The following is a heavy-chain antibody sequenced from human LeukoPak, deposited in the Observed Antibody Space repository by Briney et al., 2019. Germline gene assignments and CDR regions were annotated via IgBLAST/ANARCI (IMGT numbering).Heavy chain of an antibody. V-gene: IGHV3-21*01. J-gene: IGHJ4*02. CDR3: ARVRSPRYFDY. Sequence: GGSLRLSCAASGFTFSSYSMNWVRQAPGKGLEWVSSISSSSSNIYYADSVKGRFTISRDNAKNSLYLQMNSLRAEDTAVYYCARVRSPRYFDYWGQGTLVTVSS. CDR2: ISSSSSNI. CDR1: GFTFSSYS.